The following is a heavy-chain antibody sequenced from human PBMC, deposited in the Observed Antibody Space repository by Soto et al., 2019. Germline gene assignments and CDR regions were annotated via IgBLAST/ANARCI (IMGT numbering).Heavy chain of an antibody. CDR3: ARGLDGYNSRLDPLAS. CDR2: INHSGST. V-gene: IGHV4-34*01. Sequence: SETLSLTCAVYGGSFSGYYWSWIRQPPGKGLEWIGEINHSGSTNYNPSLKSRVTISVDTSKNQFSLKPSSVTAADTAVYYCARGLDGYNSRLDPLASWGQVTMV. J-gene: IGHJ3*01. CDR1: GGSFSGYY. D-gene: IGHD5-12*01.